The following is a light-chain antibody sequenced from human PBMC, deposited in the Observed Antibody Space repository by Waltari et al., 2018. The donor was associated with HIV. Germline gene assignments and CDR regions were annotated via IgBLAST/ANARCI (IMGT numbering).Light chain of an antibody. CDR3: SSFASTRTLI. Sequence: QSALTQPASVSGSPGQSITISCTGTNSDIGTYDYVSWYQQHPGEAPKLIIYEVNTRHSGVSTRFSGSKSGNTASVTSAGLQAEDEGDYFCSSFASTRTLIFGGGTELTVL. CDR2: EVN. CDR1: NSDIGTYDY. V-gene: IGLV2-14*03. J-gene: IGLJ2*01.